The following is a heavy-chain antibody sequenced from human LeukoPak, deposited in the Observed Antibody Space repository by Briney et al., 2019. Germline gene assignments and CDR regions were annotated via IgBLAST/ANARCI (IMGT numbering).Heavy chain of an antibody. J-gene: IGHJ4*02. D-gene: IGHD2-2*01. V-gene: IGHV3-23*01. CDR3: AKEGRIVVVPAATQY. Sequence: GGSLRLSCAASGFTFSSDAMSWVRQAPGKGLEWVSAICGSGGSTYYADSVKGRFTISRDNSKNTLYLQMNSLRAEDTAVYYCAKEGRIVVVPAATQYWGQGTLVTVSS. CDR1: GFTFSSDA. CDR2: ICGSGGST.